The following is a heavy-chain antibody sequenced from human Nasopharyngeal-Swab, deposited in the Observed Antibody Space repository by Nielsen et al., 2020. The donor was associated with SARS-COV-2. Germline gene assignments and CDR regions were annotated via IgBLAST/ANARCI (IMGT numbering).Heavy chain of an antibody. CDR3: ASQLNRITMFGVVYGRYMDV. D-gene: IGHD3-3*01. J-gene: IGHJ6*03. CDR2: IYCSEST. V-gene: IGHV4-39*01. CDR1: GGSISSSSYY. Sequence: SETLSLTCTVAGGSISSSSYYCGWIRQPPVKGLEWIGSIYCSESTYSNPSLQSRVTISVDTSKNQFSLKLSSVTAADTAVYYCASQLNRITMFGVVYGRYMDVWGKGTTVTVSS.